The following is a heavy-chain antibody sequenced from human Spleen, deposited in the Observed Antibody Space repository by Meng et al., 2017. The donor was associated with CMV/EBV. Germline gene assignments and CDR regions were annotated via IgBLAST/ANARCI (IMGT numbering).Heavy chain of an antibody. CDR1: GFTFSSYA. CDR2: ISGSGDKT. D-gene: IGHD3-16*01. Sequence: GGSLRLSCAASGFTFSSYAMSWVRQAPGKGLEWVSIISGSGDKTYYADSVKGRFTISRDNSKSTLCLQMSSLRAEDTAVYYCAKCPPLGESSLYRPIDYWGQGTLVTVSS. CDR3: AKCPPLGESSLYRPIDY. V-gene: IGHV3-23*01. J-gene: IGHJ4*02.